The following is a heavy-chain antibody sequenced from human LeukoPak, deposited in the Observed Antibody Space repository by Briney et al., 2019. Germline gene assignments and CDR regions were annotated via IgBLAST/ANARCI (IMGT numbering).Heavy chain of an antibody. Sequence: GGSLRLSCAASGFTFSSYAMTWVRQAPGKGLGWVSGISDGGGATYYADSVKGRFTLSRDNSKNTLYLQMNSLRADDTAVYYCAGAFSGWSPKFWGQGTLVTVSS. CDR3: AGAFSGWSPKF. D-gene: IGHD6-19*01. CDR2: ISDGGGAT. V-gene: IGHV3-23*01. CDR1: GFTFSSYA. J-gene: IGHJ4*02.